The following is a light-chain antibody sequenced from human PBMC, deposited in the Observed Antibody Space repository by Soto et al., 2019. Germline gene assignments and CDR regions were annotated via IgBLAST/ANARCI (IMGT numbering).Light chain of an antibody. V-gene: IGLV1-44*01. J-gene: IGLJ2*01. CDR2: SNN. Sequence: QSALTQPPSASGTPGQRVTISCSGSSSNIGSNTVNWYQQLPGTAPKLLIYSNNQRPSGVPDRFSGSKSGTSASLAISGLQSEDEDDDYCAAWDDSLNGVVFGGGTKLTVL. CDR1: SSNIGSNT. CDR3: AAWDDSLNGVV.